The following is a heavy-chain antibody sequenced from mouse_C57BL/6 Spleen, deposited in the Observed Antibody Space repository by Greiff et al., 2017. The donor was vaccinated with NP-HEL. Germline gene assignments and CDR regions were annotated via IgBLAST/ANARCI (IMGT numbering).Heavy chain of an antibody. CDR2: ISSGGSYT. CDR3: ARHGSKTWFAY. D-gene: IGHD2-5*01. Sequence: EVQGVESGGDLVKPGGSLKLSCAASGFTFSSYGMSWVRQTPDKRLEWVATISSGGSYTYYPDSVKGRFTISRDNAKNTLYLQMSSLKSEDTAMYYCARHGSKTWFAYWGQGTLVTVSA. V-gene: IGHV5-6*01. CDR1: GFTFSSYG. J-gene: IGHJ3*01.